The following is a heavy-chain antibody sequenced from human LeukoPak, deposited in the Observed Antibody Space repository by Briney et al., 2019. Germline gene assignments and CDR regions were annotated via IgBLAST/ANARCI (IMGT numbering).Heavy chain of an antibody. J-gene: IGHJ4*02. CDR1: GFTFAGYA. V-gene: IGHV3-23*01. CDR3: ARGYCSSTSCPVDY. CDR2: ISGSGGST. Sequence: GGSLRLSCAASGFTFAGYAMSWVRQAPGKGLEWVSAISGSGGSTYYADSVKGRFTISRDNYKNTLYLQMDGLRVEDTAVYYCARGYCSSTSCPVDYWGQGTLVTVSS. D-gene: IGHD2-2*01.